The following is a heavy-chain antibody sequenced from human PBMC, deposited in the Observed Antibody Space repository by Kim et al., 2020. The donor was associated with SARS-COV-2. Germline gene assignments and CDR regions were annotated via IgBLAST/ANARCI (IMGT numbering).Heavy chain of an antibody. CDR1: GFIFSNYA. J-gene: IGHJ4*02. CDR2: MWYDGSNK. V-gene: IGHV3-30*04. D-gene: IGHD2-15*01. CDR3: ARGDSIVVLPPSLDY. Sequence: GGSLRLSCAASGFIFSNYAMHWVRQAPGEGLEWVAVMWYDGSNKYYVDSVKGRFSISRDNSKNTLYLQMSRLRTEDTAVYYCARGDSIVVLPPSLDYWGQGTLVTGSS.